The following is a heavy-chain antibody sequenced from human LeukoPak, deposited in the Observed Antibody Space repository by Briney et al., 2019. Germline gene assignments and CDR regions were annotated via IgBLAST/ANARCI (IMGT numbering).Heavy chain of an antibody. Sequence: ASETLSLTCTVSGGSISSYYWSWIQQPPGKGLEWIGYIYYSGSTNYNPSLKSRVTISVDTSKNQFSLKLSSVTAADTAVYYCAKKSAMGWFDPWGQGTLVTVSS. CDR1: GGSISSYY. CDR2: IYYSGST. V-gene: IGHV4-59*01. D-gene: IGHD2-2*01. CDR3: AKKSAMGWFDP. J-gene: IGHJ5*02.